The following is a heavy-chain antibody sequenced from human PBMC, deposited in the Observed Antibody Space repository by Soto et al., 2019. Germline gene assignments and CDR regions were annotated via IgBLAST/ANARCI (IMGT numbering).Heavy chain of an antibody. CDR2: IYDSESD. D-gene: IGHD6-6*01. J-gene: IGHJ4*02. Sequence: QVQLQESGPGLVKASQTLSLICSVSGESISSGGYYWSWIRHHPGKGLEWIGYIYDSESDYYNPSRKSRVTISMETSKNHFAMKLSSVTAADTAVYYCARASSSSSAADYWGQGTLITVSS. V-gene: IGHV4-31*03. CDR1: GESISSGGYY. CDR3: ARASSSSSAADY.